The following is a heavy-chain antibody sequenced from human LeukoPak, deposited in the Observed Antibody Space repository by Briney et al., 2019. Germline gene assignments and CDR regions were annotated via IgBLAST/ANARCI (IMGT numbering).Heavy chain of an antibody. Sequence: GGSLRLSCAASGLAVSRNYMSWVRQAPGKGLESVSVIYSGGSTYYAESVRGRFTISRDNSKNTLYLQMNSLRVEDTAVYYCARVGGHWGQGTLVTVSS. CDR3: ARVGGH. D-gene: IGHD3-10*01. CDR2: IYSGGST. CDR1: GLAVSRNY. V-gene: IGHV3-53*01. J-gene: IGHJ4*02.